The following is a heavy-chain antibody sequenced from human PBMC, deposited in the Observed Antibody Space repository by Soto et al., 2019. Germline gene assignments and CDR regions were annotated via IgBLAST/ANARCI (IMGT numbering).Heavy chain of an antibody. Sequence: SETLSLTCTVSGGSISSSSYYWGWIRQPPGKGLEWIGSIYYSGSTYYNPSLKSRVTISVDTSKNQFSLKLSSVTAADTAVYYCAGGDRELVTYYYYYYMDVWGKGTTVTVSS. V-gene: IGHV4-39*01. CDR1: GGSISSSSYY. CDR3: AGGDRELVTYYYYYYMDV. CDR2: IYYSGST. D-gene: IGHD3-9*01. J-gene: IGHJ6*03.